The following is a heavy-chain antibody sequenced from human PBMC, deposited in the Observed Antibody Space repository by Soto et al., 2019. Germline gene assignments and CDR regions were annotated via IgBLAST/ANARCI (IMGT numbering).Heavy chain of an antibody. CDR1: GGSVSSGSYY. CDR3: ARVRVTTYFDP. D-gene: IGHD4-17*01. Sequence: PSVTLSLTCSVSGGSVSSGSYYWSWIRQPPGKGLEWIGYIYYSGSTNYNPSLKSRVTISVDTSKNQFSLKLSSVTAADTAVYYCARVRVTTYFDPWGQGTLVTVSS. J-gene: IGHJ5*02. V-gene: IGHV4-61*01. CDR2: IYYSGST.